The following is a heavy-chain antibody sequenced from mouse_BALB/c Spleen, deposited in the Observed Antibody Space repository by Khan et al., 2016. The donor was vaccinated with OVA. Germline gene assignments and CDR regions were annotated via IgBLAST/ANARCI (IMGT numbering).Heavy chain of an antibody. D-gene: IGHD1-1*01. CDR1: GYTFINYW. V-gene: IGHV1-7*01. Sequence: QVQLKQSGAELAKPGASVKMSCKASGYTFINYWILWVKQRPGQGLEWIGYINPSTGYTEYNQNFKDKATLTADKSSSTAYMQLSSLTSEDSAVYYCARRGQRWDFDYWGQGTTLTVSP. J-gene: IGHJ2*01. CDR3: ARRGQRWDFDY. CDR2: INPSTGYT.